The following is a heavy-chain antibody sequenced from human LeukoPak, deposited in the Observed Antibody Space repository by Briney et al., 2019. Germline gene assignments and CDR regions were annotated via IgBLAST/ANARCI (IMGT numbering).Heavy chain of an antibody. J-gene: IGHJ3*02. D-gene: IGHD5-12*01. CDR2: IGSAGDT. V-gene: IGHV3-13*01. CDR3: ARGALVATSDGAFDI. Sequence: GGSLRLSRAASGFTFSSYDMHWVRQATGKGLEWVSAIGSAGDTYYPGSVKGRFTISRENAKNSLYLQMNSLRAGDTAVYYCARGALVATSDGAFDIWGQGTMVTVSS. CDR1: GFTFSSYD.